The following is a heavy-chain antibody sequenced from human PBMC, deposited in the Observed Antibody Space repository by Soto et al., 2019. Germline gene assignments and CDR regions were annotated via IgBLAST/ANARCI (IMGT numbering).Heavy chain of an antibody. Sequence: GSLRHSCAASGFTVSSNYMSWVRQAPGKGLEWVSVIYSGGSTYYADSVKGRFTISRDNSKNTLYLQMNSLRAEDTAVYYCARGGIAAAAPPDYWAQGTLVTVSS. CDR1: GFTVSSNY. CDR2: IYSGGST. V-gene: IGHV3-53*01. D-gene: IGHD6-13*01. J-gene: IGHJ4*02. CDR3: ARGGIAAAAPPDY.